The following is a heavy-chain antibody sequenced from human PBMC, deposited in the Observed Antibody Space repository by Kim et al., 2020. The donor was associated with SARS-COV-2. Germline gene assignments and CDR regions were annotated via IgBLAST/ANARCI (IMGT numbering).Heavy chain of an antibody. CDR1: GYSFTSYW. CDR3: ARAGTQIAVAGTADY. V-gene: IGHV5-51*01. D-gene: IGHD6-19*01. J-gene: IGHJ4*02. Sequence: GESLKISCKGSGYSFTSYWIGWVRQMPGKGLEWMGIIYPGDSDTRYSPSFQGQVTISADKSISTAYLQWSSLKASDTAMYYCARAGTQIAVAGTADYWGQGTLVTVSS. CDR2: IYPGDSDT.